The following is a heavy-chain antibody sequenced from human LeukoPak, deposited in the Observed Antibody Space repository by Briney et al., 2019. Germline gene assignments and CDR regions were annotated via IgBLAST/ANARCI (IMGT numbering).Heavy chain of an antibody. Sequence: GASVKVSCKASGYTFTSYGISWVRQAPGQGLEWMGWISAYNGNTNYAQKLQGRVTMTTDTSTSTAYMELSSLRSEDTAVYYCARGVHKWFGELFSILIGYYFDYWGQGTLVTVSS. CDR3: ARGVHKWFGELFSILIGYYFDY. J-gene: IGHJ4*02. D-gene: IGHD3-10*01. V-gene: IGHV1-18*01. CDR1: GYTFTSYG. CDR2: ISAYNGNT.